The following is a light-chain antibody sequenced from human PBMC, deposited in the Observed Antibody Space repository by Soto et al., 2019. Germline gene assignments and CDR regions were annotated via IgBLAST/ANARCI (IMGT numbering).Light chain of an antibody. CDR3: QQSYSTPYT. CDR1: ESLSTY. J-gene: IGKJ2*01. Sequence: EIVMTQSPATLSVSPGERVTLSCRASESLSTYLAWYQQKPGQAPRLLIYGASTKATGIPARFSGSGSATDFTLTISSLQSEDFATYYCQQSYSTPYTFGQGTKLEIK. V-gene: IGKV3-15*01. CDR2: GAS.